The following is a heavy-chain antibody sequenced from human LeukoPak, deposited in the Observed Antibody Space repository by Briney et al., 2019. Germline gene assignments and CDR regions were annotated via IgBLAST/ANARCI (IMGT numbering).Heavy chain of an antibody. CDR2: IYHSGRT. D-gene: IGHD3-22*01. J-gene: IGHJ5*02. Sequence: PSETLSLTCTVSGYSISSGYYWGWIRQSPGKGLEWIGSIYHSGRTYYNPSLKSRLTISLDTSKNQFSLKLSSVTAADTAVYYCARGPGDSSGYYYVGWFDPWGQGTLVTVSS. CDR1: GYSISSGYY. CDR3: ARGPGDSSGYYYVGWFDP. V-gene: IGHV4-38-2*02.